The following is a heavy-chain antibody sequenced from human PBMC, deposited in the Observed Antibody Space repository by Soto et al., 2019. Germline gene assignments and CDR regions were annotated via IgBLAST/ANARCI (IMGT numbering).Heavy chain of an antibody. D-gene: IGHD6-25*01. CDR2: IYYRGST. V-gene: IGHV4-39*01. J-gene: IGHJ3*02. CDR3: ARRTERDAFDI. Sequence: PSEDLSLPRTGSGGFISSSSYFLGWVRQPPGKGLEWIGSIYYRGSTYYNPSLKSRVTISVDTSKNQFSLKLSSVTAADTAVYYCARRTERDAFDIWGQGTMVTVSS. CDR1: GGFISSSSYF.